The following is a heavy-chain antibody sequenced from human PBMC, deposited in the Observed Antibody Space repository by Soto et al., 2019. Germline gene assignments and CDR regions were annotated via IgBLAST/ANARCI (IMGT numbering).Heavy chain of an antibody. J-gene: IGHJ4*02. D-gene: IGHD5-18*01. CDR3: ARVQTAMVRLFDY. CDR2: ISSSGSTI. V-gene: IGHV3-11*01. CDR1: GFTFSDYY. Sequence: PGGSLRLSCAASGFTFSDYYMSWIRQAPGKGLEWVSYISSSGSTIYYADSVKGRFTISRDNAKNSLYLQMNSLRAEDTAVYYRARVQTAMVRLFDYGGQGTLVTVSS.